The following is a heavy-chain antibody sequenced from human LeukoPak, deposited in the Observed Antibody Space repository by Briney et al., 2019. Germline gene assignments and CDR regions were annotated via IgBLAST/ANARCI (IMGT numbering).Heavy chain of an antibody. CDR2: ISGSGGST. D-gene: IGHD6-19*01. J-gene: IGHJ1*01. CDR1: GFTFSSYA. Sequence: GGSLRLSCAASGFTFSSYAVSWVRQAPGKGLEWVSAISGSGGSTYYADSVKGRFTISRDNSKNTLYLQMNSLRAEDTAVYYCAKDTGASGWSEYFQHWGQGTLVTVSS. CDR3: AKDTGASGWSEYFQH. V-gene: IGHV3-23*01.